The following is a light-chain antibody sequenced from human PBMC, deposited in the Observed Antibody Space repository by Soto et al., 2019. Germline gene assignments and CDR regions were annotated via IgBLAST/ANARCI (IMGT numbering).Light chain of an antibody. Sequence: ALTQPASVSGSPGQSITISCTGTSSDVGNYNYVSWYQQHPGKAPKLLIYEVSYWPSGVSNRFSGSKSGNTASLIISGLQAEDEADYYCNSYATSGSHIFGTGTKVTVL. CDR2: EVS. CDR1: SSDVGNYNY. CDR3: NSYATSGSHI. V-gene: IGLV2-14*01. J-gene: IGLJ1*01.